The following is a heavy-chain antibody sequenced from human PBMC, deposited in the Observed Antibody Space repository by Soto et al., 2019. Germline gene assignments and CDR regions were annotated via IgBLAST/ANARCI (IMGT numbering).Heavy chain of an antibody. CDR2: IIPILGIA. D-gene: IGHD4-17*01. Sequence: QVQLVQSGAEVKKPGSSVKVSCKASGGTFSSYTISWVRQAPGQGLEWMGRIIPILGIANYAQKFQGRVTITAEKSTSTAYMELSSLRSEDTAVYYGARDQYGDYVGAFAIWGQGTMVIVS. CDR1: GGTFSSYT. V-gene: IGHV1-69*08. J-gene: IGHJ3*02. CDR3: ARDQYGDYVGAFAI.